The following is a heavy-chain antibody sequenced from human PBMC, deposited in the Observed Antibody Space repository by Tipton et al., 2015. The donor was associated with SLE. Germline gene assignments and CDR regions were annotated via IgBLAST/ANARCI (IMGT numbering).Heavy chain of an antibody. Sequence: SLRLSCSASGISFRIAWMSWVRQAPGKGLEWLGRIKSKIDGGTTDYAAPVEGRFTISRDDSENTLHLQMNSLKTDDTAVYYCAKDRFLEWFLYYFDYWGQGTLVTVSS. J-gene: IGHJ4*02. D-gene: IGHD3-3*01. CDR3: AKDRFLEWFLYYFDY. CDR2: IKSKIDGGTT. V-gene: IGHV3-15*01. CDR1: GISFRIAW.